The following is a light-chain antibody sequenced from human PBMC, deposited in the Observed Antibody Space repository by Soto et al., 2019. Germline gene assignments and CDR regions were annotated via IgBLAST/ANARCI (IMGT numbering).Light chain of an antibody. CDR3: QQSYSTPRT. Sequence: DIQMTQSPSSLSASVGDRVTITCRASQSISSYLNWYQQKPGKAPKLLIYAASSLQSGVPSRSSGSGSGTDFTLTISSLQPEYFATYYCQQSYSTPRTCGQGTKVDIK. V-gene: IGKV1-39*01. J-gene: IGKJ1*01. CDR1: QSISSY. CDR2: AAS.